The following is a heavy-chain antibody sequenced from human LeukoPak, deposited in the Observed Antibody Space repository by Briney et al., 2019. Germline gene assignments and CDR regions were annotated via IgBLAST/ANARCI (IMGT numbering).Heavy chain of an antibody. V-gene: IGHV3-21*01. Sequence: GRCLRLSCAASGLTFSSYSTNWVRQPPGKGLEWVSSISSSSSYIYYADSVKGRFTISRDNAKNSLYLQMNSLRAEDTAVYYCTYFDYWGQGTLVSVSS. CDR3: TYFDY. CDR2: ISSSSSYI. J-gene: IGHJ4*02. CDR1: GLTFSSYS.